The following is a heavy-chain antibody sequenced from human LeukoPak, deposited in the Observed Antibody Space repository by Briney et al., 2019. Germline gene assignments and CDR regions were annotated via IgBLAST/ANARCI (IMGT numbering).Heavy chain of an antibody. Sequence: PSETLSLTCAVYGGSFSGYYWSWIRQPPGKGLEWIGEINHSGSTNYNPSLKSRVTISVDTSKNQFSLKLSSVTAADTAVYYCAIRRKRGYSYGPLDYWGQGTLVTVSS. D-gene: IGHD5-18*01. CDR3: AIRRKRGYSYGPLDY. CDR2: INHSGST. J-gene: IGHJ4*02. V-gene: IGHV4-34*01. CDR1: GGSFSGYY.